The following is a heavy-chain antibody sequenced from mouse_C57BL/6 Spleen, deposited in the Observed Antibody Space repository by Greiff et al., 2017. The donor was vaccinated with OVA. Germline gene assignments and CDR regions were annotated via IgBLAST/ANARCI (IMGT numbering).Heavy chain of an antibody. CDR3: ARAGIFTTGFDY. D-gene: IGHD1-1*01. V-gene: IGHV1-82*01. CDR1: GYAFSSSW. Sequence: VKLVESGPELVKPGASVKISCKASGYAFSSSWMNWVKQRPGKGLEWIGRIYPGDGDTNYNGKFKGKATLTADKSSSTAYMQLSSLTSEDSSVYFCARAGIFTTGFDYWGQGTTLTVSS. J-gene: IGHJ2*01. CDR2: IYPGDGDT.